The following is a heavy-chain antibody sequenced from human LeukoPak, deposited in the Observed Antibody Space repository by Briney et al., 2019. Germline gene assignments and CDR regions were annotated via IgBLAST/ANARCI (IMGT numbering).Heavy chain of an antibody. CDR2: IFPIFGIA. D-gene: IGHD3-16*01. CDR3: VRDKLRDSYGPYFDY. J-gene: IGHJ4*02. V-gene: IGHV1-69*04. Sequence: SVKVSCKASGGTFSSYAISWVRQAPGQGLEWMGRIFPIFGIANYAQKFQGRVTITADKSTSTSYMEVSSLRSEDTAVYYCVRDKLRDSYGPYFDYWGQGTLVTVSS. CDR1: GGTFSSYA.